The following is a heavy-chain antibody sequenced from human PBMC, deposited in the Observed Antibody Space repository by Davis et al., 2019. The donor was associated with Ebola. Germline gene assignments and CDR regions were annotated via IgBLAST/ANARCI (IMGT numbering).Heavy chain of an antibody. CDR1: SGSFSGFF. D-gene: IGHD4-11*01. V-gene: IGHV4-34*01. Sequence: SETLSLTCSVNSGSFSGFFWNWIRQSPGKGLEWIGEIDHSGDTTYNPSLRSRVTISLDASKNQFFLKLRSVTAADTAMYYCARTPQYSNYGAYFDYWGQGTLVTVSS. CDR2: IDHSGDT. J-gene: IGHJ4*02. CDR3: ARTPQYSNYGAYFDY.